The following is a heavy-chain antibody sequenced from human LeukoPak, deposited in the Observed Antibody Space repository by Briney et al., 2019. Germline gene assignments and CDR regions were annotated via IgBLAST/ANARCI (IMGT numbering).Heavy chain of an antibody. CDR1: EFTFSTYP. CDR3: ANLSSGYATDF. J-gene: IGHJ4*02. Sequence: PGGSLRLSCAASEFTFSTYPMSWVRQAPGQGLEWVSLISDGAATTYYADSVKGRFTISRDNSKNTLYLQMISLRAEDTAVYYCANLSSGYATDFWGQGTLVTVSS. V-gene: IGHV3-23*01. D-gene: IGHD5-12*01. CDR2: ISDGAATT.